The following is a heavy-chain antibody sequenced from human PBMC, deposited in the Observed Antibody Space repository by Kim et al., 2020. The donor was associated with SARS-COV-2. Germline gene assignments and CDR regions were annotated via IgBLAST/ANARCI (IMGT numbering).Heavy chain of an antibody. D-gene: IGHD6-13*01. V-gene: IGHV5-51*01. CDR3: ARRYSSSWYPYYFDY. J-gene: IGHJ4*02. Sequence: PSFQGQVTISADKSISTAYLQWSSLKASDTAMYYCARRYSSSWYPYYFDYWGQGTLVTVSS.